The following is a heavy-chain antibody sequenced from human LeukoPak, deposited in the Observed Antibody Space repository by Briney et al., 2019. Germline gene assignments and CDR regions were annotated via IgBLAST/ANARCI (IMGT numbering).Heavy chain of an antibody. CDR3: ARGDNYDILTGYQTPSHLSDY. J-gene: IGHJ4*02. CDR1: GYTFTGYY. CDR2: INPNSGDT. Sequence: ASVKVSCKASGYTFTGYYVHWVRQAPGQGLEWMGWINPNSGDTNFAQTFQGRVTMTRDTSISTAYMELSRLRSDDTTVYYSARGDNYDILTGYQTPSHLSDYWGQGTLVTVSS. D-gene: IGHD3-9*01. V-gene: IGHV1-2*02.